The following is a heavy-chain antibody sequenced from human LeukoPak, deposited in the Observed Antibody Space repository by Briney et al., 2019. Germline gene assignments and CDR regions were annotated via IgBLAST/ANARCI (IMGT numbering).Heavy chain of an antibody. CDR3: ARGRAIVVVNYYYGMDV. CDR2: IYYSGST. J-gene: IGHJ6*02. Sequence: SETLSHTCAVYGGSFSSYYWGWIRQPPGKGLEWIGSIYYSGSTYYNPSLKSRVTISVDTSKNQFSLKLSSVTAADTAVYYCARGRAIVVVNYYYGMDVWGQGTTVTVSS. V-gene: IGHV4-39*07. CDR1: GGSFSSYY. D-gene: IGHD2-21*01.